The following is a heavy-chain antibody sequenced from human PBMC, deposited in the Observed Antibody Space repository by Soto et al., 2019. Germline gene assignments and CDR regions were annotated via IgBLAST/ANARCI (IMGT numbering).Heavy chain of an antibody. J-gene: IGHJ5*02. CDR3: ATSNWFDP. CDR1: GVSIISSRYY. CDR2: IYCSGST. Sequence: SETLSLTCTVSGVSIISSRYYWGWIRQPPGKGLELIGYIYCSGSTYYNPSLKSRVTISVDTSKNHFSLKLNSVTAADTAVYYCATSNWFDPWGQGTLVTVS. V-gene: IGHV4-39*01.